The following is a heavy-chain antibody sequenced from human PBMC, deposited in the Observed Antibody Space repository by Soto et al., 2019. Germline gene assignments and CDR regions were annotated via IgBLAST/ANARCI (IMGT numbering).Heavy chain of an antibody. CDR2: SSSSSSYI. CDR1: GFTFSSYS. D-gene: IGHD3-3*01. V-gene: IGHV3-21*01. J-gene: IGHJ6*02. Sequence: PGGSLRLSCAASGFTFSSYSMNWVRQAPGKGLEWVSSSSSSSSYIYYADSVKGRFTISRDNAKNSLYLQMNSLRAEDTAVYYCARIVGWNYDFWSGYYNPGDYYYGMDVWGHGTTVTVSS. CDR3: ARIVGWNYDFWSGYYNPGDYYYGMDV.